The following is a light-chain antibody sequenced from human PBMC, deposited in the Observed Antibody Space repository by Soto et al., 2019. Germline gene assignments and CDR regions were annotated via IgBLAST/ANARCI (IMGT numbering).Light chain of an antibody. CDR3: QQYDLLPYT. CDR2: DAS. J-gene: IGKJ2*01. Sequence: DIQMTQSPSSLSASVGDRVTITCRASQDITNYLNWYQQKPGTAPKLLIYDASNLEAGVPSRFSGSGYATDFSFTISSLQPEDVATYYCQQYDLLPYTFGQGTRLEIK. V-gene: IGKV1-33*01. CDR1: QDITNY.